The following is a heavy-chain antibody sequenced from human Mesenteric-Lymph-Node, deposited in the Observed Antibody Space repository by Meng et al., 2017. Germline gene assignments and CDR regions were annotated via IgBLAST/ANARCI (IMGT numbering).Heavy chain of an antibody. CDR1: GFTFDDYA. CDR2: ISWNSGSI. Sequence: SLKISCAASGFTFDDYAMHWVRQAPGKGLEWVSGISWNSGSIGYADSVKGRFTISRDNSKNTVYLQMKSLRAEDTAVYYCAKASRSSGYYGDYWGQGTLVTVSS. CDR3: AKASRSSGYYGDY. D-gene: IGHD3-22*01. J-gene: IGHJ4*02. V-gene: IGHV3-9*01.